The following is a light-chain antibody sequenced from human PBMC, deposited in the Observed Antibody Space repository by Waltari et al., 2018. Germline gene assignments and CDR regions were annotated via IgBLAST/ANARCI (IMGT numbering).Light chain of an antibody. CDR2: GAS. CDR1: QNVYTN. CDR3: QQYMNWPRT. J-gene: IGKJ1*01. V-gene: IGKV3-15*01. Sequence: EIVMTQSPATLSVSPGERATLSCRASQNVYTNLAWYQQKPGQAPRLLIYGASTSATDIPARFSGSGSGTEFTLTISSLESEDFAIFYCQQYMNWPRTFGQGTKVEIK.